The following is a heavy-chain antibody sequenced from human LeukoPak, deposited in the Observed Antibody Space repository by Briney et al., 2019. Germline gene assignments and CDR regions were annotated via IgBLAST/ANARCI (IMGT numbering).Heavy chain of an antibody. CDR2: INHSGST. J-gene: IGHJ6*03. Sequence: SETLSLTCAVYGGSFSGYYWSWIRQPPGKGLEWIGEINHSGSTNYNPSLESRVTISVDTSKNQFSLKLSSVTAADTAVYYCASIPVSGFGVVITPEYMDVWGKGTTVTVSS. CDR1: GGSFSGYY. CDR3: ASIPVSGFGVVITPEYMDV. V-gene: IGHV4-34*01. D-gene: IGHD3-3*01.